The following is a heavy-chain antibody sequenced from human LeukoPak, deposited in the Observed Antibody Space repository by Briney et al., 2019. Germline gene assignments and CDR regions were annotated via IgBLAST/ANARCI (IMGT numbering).Heavy chain of an antibody. CDR2: IYYSGST. Sequence: SETLSLTCTVSGGSISSSSYYWGWIRQPPGKGLEGIGSIYYSGSTYYNPSLKSRVTISVDTSKNQFSLNLTSVTAADTAVYYCARDLNGVVSYDAFDIWGQGTMVTVSS. CDR3: ARDLNGVVSYDAFDI. CDR1: GGSISSSSYY. V-gene: IGHV4-39*07. D-gene: IGHD2-21*01. J-gene: IGHJ3*02.